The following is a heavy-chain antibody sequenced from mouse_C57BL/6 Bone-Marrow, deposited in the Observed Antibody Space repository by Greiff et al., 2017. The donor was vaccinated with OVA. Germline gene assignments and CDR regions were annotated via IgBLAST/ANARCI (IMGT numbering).Heavy chain of an antibody. J-gene: IGHJ2*01. CDR2: ISSGGSYT. CDR3: AGRGQPRNYFDY. CDR1: GFTFSSYG. D-gene: IGHD3-2*02. Sequence: EVQGVESGGDLVKPGGSLKLSCAASGFTFSSYGMSWVRQTPDKRLEWVATISSGGSYTYYPDSVKGRFTISRDNAKNTLYLQMSSLKSEDKAMYYCAGRGQPRNYFDYWAKAPLSQSPQ. V-gene: IGHV5-6*01.